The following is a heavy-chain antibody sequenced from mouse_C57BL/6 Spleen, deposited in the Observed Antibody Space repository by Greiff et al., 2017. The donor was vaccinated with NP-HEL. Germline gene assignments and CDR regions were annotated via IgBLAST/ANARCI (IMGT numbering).Heavy chain of an antibody. CDR1: GYTFTSYW. Sequence: QVQLQQPGTDLVKPGASVKLSCKASGYTFTSYWMHWVKQRPGQGLEWIGNIIPSNGGPNYNEKFKGKATLTVDKSSSTAYMQLSSLTAEDAAVYYCARGGDGSSYGDWGQGTTVTVSS. CDR2: IIPSNGGP. J-gene: IGHJ2*01. CDR3: ARGGDGSSYGD. V-gene: IGHV1-53*01. D-gene: IGHD1-1*01.